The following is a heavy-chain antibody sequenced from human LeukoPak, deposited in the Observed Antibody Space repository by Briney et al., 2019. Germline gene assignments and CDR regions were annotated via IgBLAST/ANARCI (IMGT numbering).Heavy chain of an antibody. Sequence: PGGSLRLSCAASGFTFDDYGMSWVRQAPGKGLEWVSGINWNGGSTGYADSVKGRFTISRDNAKNSLYLQMNSLRAEDTALYHCARMWRYGDSPGYFDLWGRGTLVTVSS. CDR2: INWNGGST. CDR3: ARMWRYGDSPGYFDL. D-gene: IGHD4-17*01. V-gene: IGHV3-20*01. CDR1: GFTFDDYG. J-gene: IGHJ2*01.